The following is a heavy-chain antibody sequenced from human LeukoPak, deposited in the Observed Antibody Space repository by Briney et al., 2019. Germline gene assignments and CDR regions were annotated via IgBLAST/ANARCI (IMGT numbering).Heavy chain of an antibody. V-gene: IGHV5-51*01. J-gene: IGHJ6*02. CDR3: AGRGVVGGYDYGMDV. D-gene: IGHD2-15*01. CDR2: IYPGDSDT. CDR1: GYSFTSYW. Sequence: GESLKFSCKGSGYSFTSYWIGWVRKMPGKGLEWMGIIYPGDSDTRYSPSFQGQVTISADKSISTAYLQWSSLKASDTAMYYCAGRGVVGGYDYGMDVWGQGTTVTVSS.